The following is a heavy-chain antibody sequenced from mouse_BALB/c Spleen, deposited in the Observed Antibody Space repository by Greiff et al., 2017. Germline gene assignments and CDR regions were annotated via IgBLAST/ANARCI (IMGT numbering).Heavy chain of an antibody. CDR3: ARALGQGDAMDY. V-gene: IGHV1-9*01. CDR2: ILPGSGST. CDR1: GYTFSSYW. J-gene: IGHJ4*01. D-gene: IGHD4-1*01. Sequence: QVQLQQSGAELMKPGASVKISCKATGYTFSSYWIEWVKQRPGHGLEWIGEILPGSGSTNYNEKFKGKATFTADTSSNTAYMQLSSLTSEDSAVYYCARALGQGDAMDYWGQGTSVTVSS.